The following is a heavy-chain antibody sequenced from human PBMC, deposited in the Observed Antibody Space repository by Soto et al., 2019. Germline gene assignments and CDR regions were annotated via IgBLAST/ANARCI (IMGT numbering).Heavy chain of an antibody. V-gene: IGHV3-23*01. J-gene: IGHJ1*01. Sequence: GGSLRLSCAASGFTFSSYAMSWVRQAPGKGLEWVSAISGSGGSTYYADSVKGRFTISRDNSKNTLYLQMNSLRAEDTAVYYCAKGFGSGYHPQYFQHWGQGTLVTVSS. CDR1: GFTFSSYA. CDR2: ISGSGGST. CDR3: AKGFGSGYHPQYFQH. D-gene: IGHD3-10*01.